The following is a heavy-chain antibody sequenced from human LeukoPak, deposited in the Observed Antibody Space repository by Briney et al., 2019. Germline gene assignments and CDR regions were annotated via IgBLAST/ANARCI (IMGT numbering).Heavy chain of an antibody. V-gene: IGHV3-7*05. D-gene: IGHD2-2*01. CDR2: TKQDGSEK. Sequence: GGSLRLSCAASGFTFSSYWMSWVRQAPGKGLEGVANTKQDGSEKYYVDSVKGRFTISRDNAKTSLYLKMNSLRAEDTAVYYCARDQRYCSSSSCPWEPFDYWGQGTLVTVSS. CDR3: ARDQRYCSSSSCPWEPFDY. CDR1: GFTFSSYW. J-gene: IGHJ4*02.